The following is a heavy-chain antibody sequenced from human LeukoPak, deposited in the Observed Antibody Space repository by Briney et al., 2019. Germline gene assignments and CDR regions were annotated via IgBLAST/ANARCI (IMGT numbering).Heavy chain of an antibody. CDR1: GFTFSSYG. CDR2: ISYDGSNK. V-gene: IGHV3-30*03. J-gene: IGHJ3*02. Sequence: GGSLRLSCAASGFTFSSYGMHWVRQAPGKGLEWVAVISYDGSNKYYADSVKGRFTISRDNSKNTLYLQMNSLRAEDTAVYYCASTMGGSYYSDAFDIWGQGTMVTVSS. D-gene: IGHD1-26*01. CDR3: ASTMGGSYYSDAFDI.